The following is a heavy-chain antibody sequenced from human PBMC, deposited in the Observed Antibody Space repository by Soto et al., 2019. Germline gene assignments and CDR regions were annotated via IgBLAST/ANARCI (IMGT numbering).Heavy chain of an antibody. J-gene: IGHJ6*02. CDR2: ISGSGGST. Sequence: QPGGSLRLSCAASGFTFSSYAMSWVRQAPGKGLEWVSAISGSGGSTYYADSVKGRFTISRDNSKNTLYLQMNSLRAEDTAVYYCANESPLDWLLPTSWYYGMDVWGQGTTVTVSS. V-gene: IGHV3-23*01. CDR3: ANESPLDWLLPTSWYYGMDV. D-gene: IGHD3-3*01. CDR1: GFTFSSYA.